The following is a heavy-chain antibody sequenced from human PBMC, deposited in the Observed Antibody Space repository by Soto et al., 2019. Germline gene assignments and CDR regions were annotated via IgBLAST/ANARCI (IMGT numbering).Heavy chain of an antibody. V-gene: IGHV3-11*01. CDR3: ARTRGAYDLALDY. Sequence: GGSLRLSCVASGVTFRDSYMTWIRQAPGKGLEWISYISSSGTSIYFADSVKGRFTISRDNAKNSLYLQMNSLTAEDTAVYYCARTRGAYDLALDYWGQGILVTVSS. CDR2: ISSSGTSI. CDR1: GVTFRDSY. D-gene: IGHD5-12*01. J-gene: IGHJ4*02.